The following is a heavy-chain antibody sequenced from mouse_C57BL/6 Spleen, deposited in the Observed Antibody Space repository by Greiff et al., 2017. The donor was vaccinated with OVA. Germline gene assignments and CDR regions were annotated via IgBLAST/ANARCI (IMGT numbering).Heavy chain of an antibody. D-gene: IGHD1-1*01. J-gene: IGHJ4*01. CDR1: GFSFNTYA. Sequence: EVKLMESGGGLVQPKGSLKLSCAASGFSFNTYAMNWVRQAPGKGLEWVARIRSKSNNYATYYADSVKDRFTISRDDSESMLYLQMNNLKTEDTAMYYCVRHYSYAMDYWGQGTSVTVSS. CDR2: IRSKSNNYAT. CDR3: VRHYSYAMDY. V-gene: IGHV10-1*01.